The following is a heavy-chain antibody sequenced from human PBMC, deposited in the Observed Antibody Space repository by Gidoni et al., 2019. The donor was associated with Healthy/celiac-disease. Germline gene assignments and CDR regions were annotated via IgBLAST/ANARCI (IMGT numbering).Heavy chain of an antibody. J-gene: IGHJ1*01. CDR3: AKDMYCSGGSCLRGPGGAEYFQH. CDR1: GFTSSSYG. CDR2: NSYDGSNK. Sequence: QVQMVESGGGVVQPVMSLRLPCAASGFTSSSYGMPCVRQAPGKGLEWVAVNSYDGSNKYYADAVKGRLTISRDKYKNTLYLQMNSLRAEDTAVYYCAKDMYCSGGSCLRGPGGAEYFQHWGQGTLVTVSS. D-gene: IGHD2-15*01. V-gene: IGHV3-30*18.